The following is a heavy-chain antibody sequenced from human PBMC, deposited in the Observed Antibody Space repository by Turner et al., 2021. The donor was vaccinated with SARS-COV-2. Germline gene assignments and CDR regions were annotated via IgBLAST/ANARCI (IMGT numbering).Heavy chain of an antibody. D-gene: IGHD3-16*01. CDR1: GGSFSGYY. Sequence: QVQLQQWGAGLLKPSETLSLTCAVYGGSFSGYYWSFIRQPQGKGLEWIGEINKRGNTNYNPTLQSRVITAGDTSKNHLSLKLTSVTAADTAVYYRARGRDDYIWGSPTPTYYFDYWGQGTLVTVSS. V-gene: IGHV4-34*01. CDR2: INKRGNT. CDR3: ARGRDDYIWGSPTPTYYFDY. J-gene: IGHJ4*02.